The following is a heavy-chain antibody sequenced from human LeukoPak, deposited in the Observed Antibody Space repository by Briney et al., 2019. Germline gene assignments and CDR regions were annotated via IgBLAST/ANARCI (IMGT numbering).Heavy chain of an antibody. J-gene: IGHJ5*02. CDR1: GFTFSSYA. CDR3: ARGYCSSLTCNNWFDP. D-gene: IGHD2-2*03. CDR2: ISGSDAST. Sequence: GGSLRLSCAASGFTFSSYAMSWVRQAPGKGLGWVSAISGSDASTFYADSVKGRFTISRDNSKNTLYLQMNSLRAEDTAVYHCARGYCSSLTCNNWFDPWGQGTLVTVSS. V-gene: IGHV3-23*01.